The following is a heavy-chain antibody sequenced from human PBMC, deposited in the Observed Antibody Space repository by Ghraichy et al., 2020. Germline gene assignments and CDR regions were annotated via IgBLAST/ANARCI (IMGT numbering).Heavy chain of an antibody. V-gene: IGHV3-7*03. CDR3: ARQGFGVPFDY. CDR1: GFTFSRYW. D-gene: IGHD3-16*01. Sequence: AASGFTFSRYWMTWVRQAPGKGLEWVANIKHDSSEKYYVDSVKGRFTIYRDDAKNTLFLQMNSLRVEDTALYYCARQGFGVPFDYWGQGTLVTVSS. CDR2: IKHDSSEK. J-gene: IGHJ4*02.